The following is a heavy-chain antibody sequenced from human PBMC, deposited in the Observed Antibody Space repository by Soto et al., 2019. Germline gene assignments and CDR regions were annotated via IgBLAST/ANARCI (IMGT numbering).Heavy chain of an antibody. CDR3: ARAAATMVRGNWFDP. Sequence: SETLSLTCTVSGGSISSGGYYWSWIRQHPGKGLEWIGYIYYSGSTCYNPSLKSRVTISVDTSKNQFSLKLSSVTAADTAVYYCARAAATMVRGNWFDPWGQGTLVTVSS. J-gene: IGHJ5*02. D-gene: IGHD3-10*01. V-gene: IGHV4-31*03. CDR1: GGSISSGGYY. CDR2: IYYSGST.